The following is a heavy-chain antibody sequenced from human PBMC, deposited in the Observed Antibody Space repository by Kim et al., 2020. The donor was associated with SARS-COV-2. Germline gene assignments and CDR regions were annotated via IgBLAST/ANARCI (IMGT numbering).Heavy chain of an antibody. CDR1: GFTFSDYS. J-gene: IGHJ3*01. CDR3: ARGGFYDFWSGQSHDAFDF. CDR2: ISRTSTYK. Sequence: GGSLRLSCAASGFTFSDYSMNWVRQAPGKGLEWVSSISRTSTYKYYAASVKGRFTISRDNAKDSLYLQMNSLRADDMAVYYCARGGFYDFWSGQSHDAFDFWGQGTMVTV. V-gene: IGHV3-21*01. D-gene: IGHD3-3*01.